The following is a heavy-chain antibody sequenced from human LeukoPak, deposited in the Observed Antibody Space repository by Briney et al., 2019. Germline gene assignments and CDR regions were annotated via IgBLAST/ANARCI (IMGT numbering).Heavy chain of an antibody. CDR3: ARDRAAAAYNWFDP. J-gene: IGHJ5*02. V-gene: IGHV1-18*01. CDR2: ISAYNGNT. D-gene: IGHD6-13*01. Sequence: GASVKVSCKASGYTFTSYGISWVRQAPGQGLEWMGWISAYNGNTNYAQKLQGRDTMTTDTSTSTAYMELRSLRSDDTAVYYCARDRAAAAYNWFDPWGQGTLVTVSS. CDR1: GYTFTSYG.